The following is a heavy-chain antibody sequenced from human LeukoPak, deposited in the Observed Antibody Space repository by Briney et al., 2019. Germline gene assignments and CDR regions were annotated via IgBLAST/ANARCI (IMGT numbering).Heavy chain of an antibody. Sequence: GGSLRLSCAASGFTFSSYSMNWVRQAPGKGLEWVSYISYSSNTIYYADSVKGRFTISRDNTKNSLYLQMNSLRAEDTAVYYCARDDDSGDVVYFGLDVWGQGTTVTVSS. D-gene: IGHD4-17*01. CDR1: GFTFSSYS. J-gene: IGHJ6*02. V-gene: IGHV3-48*04. CDR3: ARDDDSGDVVYFGLDV. CDR2: ISYSSNTI.